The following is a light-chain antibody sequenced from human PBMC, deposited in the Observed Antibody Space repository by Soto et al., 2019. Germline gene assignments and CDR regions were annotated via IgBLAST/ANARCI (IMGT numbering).Light chain of an antibody. CDR3: QQYHSDPIT. CDR2: WAS. J-gene: IGKJ5*01. CDR1: QSVLSNSDNKNY. Sequence: DFVMTQSPDSLAVSLGERATINCRSSQSVLSNSDNKNYLAWFQQKPGQPPKLLFYWASTRESGVPDRFSGSGSATDFTLTISNLQAEDVAVYYCQQYHSDPITFGQGTRLE. V-gene: IGKV4-1*01.